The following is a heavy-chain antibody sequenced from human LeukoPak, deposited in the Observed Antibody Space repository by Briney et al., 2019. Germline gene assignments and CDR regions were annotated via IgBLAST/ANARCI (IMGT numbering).Heavy chain of an antibody. Sequence: PSEPLSLTCAVYGGSFSRYYWSWMRQPPGKGLEWIGEINHSGSTNYNPSLKSRVTISVDTSKNQFSLKLSSVTAADTAVYYCARGFVRWIRVVIWGQGTMVTVSS. D-gene: IGHD5-18*01. J-gene: IGHJ3*02. CDR2: INHSGST. CDR1: GGSFSRYY. V-gene: IGHV4-34*01. CDR3: ARGFVRWIRVVI.